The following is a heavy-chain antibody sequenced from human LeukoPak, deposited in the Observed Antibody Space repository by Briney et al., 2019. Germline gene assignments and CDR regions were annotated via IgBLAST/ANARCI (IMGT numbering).Heavy chain of an antibody. Sequence: GGSLRLSCAASGFTVSSNYVSWVRQAPGKGLEWVSVIYSGGSTYYADSVKGRFTISRHNSKNTLYLQMNSLRAEDTAVYYCAREGNYYDSSGYLRYKDYWGQGTLVTVSS. CDR3: AREGNYYDSSGYLRYKDY. CDR2: IYSGGST. J-gene: IGHJ4*02. D-gene: IGHD3-22*01. CDR1: GFTVSSNY. V-gene: IGHV3-53*04.